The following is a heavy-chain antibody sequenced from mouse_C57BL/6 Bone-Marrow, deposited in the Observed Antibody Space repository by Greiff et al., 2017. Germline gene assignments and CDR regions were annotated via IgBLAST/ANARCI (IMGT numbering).Heavy chain of an antibody. J-gene: IGHJ1*03. Sequence: EVMLVESGGDLVKPGGSLKLSCAASGFTFSSYGMSWVRQTPDKRLEWVATISSGGSYTYYPDSVKGRFTISRDNAKSTLYLQMSSLKSEDTAMYYCARRYLWYFDVWGTGTTVTVSS. D-gene: IGHD5-5*01. CDR1: GFTFSSYG. CDR3: ARRYLWYFDV. V-gene: IGHV5-6*02. CDR2: ISSGGSYT.